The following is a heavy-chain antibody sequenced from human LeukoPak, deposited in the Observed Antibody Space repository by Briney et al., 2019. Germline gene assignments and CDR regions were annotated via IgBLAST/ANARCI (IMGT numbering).Heavy chain of an antibody. J-gene: IGHJ4*02. Sequence: PGGSLRLSCAASGFTFNTYSMNRVRQTPGKGLEWVSSISGSGTDIYYADSMKGRITISRENAKNSLYLQMNSLRAEDTAVYYCARDRTYGEQFDSWGQGTLVTVSS. CDR3: ARDRTYGEQFDS. D-gene: IGHD4-17*01. CDR1: GFTFNTYS. V-gene: IGHV3-21*01. CDR2: ISGSGTDI.